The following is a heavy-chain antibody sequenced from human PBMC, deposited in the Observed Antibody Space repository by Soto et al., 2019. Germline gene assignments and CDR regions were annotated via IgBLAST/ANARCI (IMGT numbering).Heavy chain of an antibody. D-gene: IGHD2-15*01. V-gene: IGHV1-18*04. CDR2: ISAYNGNT. CDR3: ARDSGGNSGGYYYGMDV. Sequence: ASVKVSCKASGYTFTSYGISWVRQAPGQGLEWMGWISAYNGNTNYAQKLQGRVTMTTDTSTSTAYMELRSLRSDDTAVYYCARDSGGNSGGYYYGMDVWGQGTTVTVS. CDR1: GYTFTSYG. J-gene: IGHJ6*02.